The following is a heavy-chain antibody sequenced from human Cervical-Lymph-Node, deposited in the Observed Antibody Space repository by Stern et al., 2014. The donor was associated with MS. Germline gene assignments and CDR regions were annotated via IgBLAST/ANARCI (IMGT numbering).Heavy chain of an antibody. CDR2: INPSGGST. V-gene: IGHV1-46*01. CDR3: ARDPSIVGATFYFDY. D-gene: IGHD1-26*01. Sequence: QLVQSGAEVKKPGASVKVSCKASGYTFTSYYMHWVRQAPGQGLEWMGIINPSGGSTSYAQKFQGRVTMTRDTSTSTVYMELSSLRSEDTAVYYCARDPSIVGATFYFDYWGQGTLVTVSS. CDR1: GYTFTSYY. J-gene: IGHJ4*02.